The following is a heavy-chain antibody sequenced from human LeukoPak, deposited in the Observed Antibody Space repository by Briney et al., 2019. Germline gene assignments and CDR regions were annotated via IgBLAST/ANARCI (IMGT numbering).Heavy chain of an antibody. CDR3: AKGVYSGTYSDC. D-gene: IGHD1-26*01. CDR1: GFTFSSYA. CDR2: ISGSGGST. Sequence: PGRSLRLSCAVSGFTFSSYAMSWVRQASGKGLEWVSAISGSGGSTYYADSVKGRFTISRDNSKNTLYLQMNSLRAEDTAVYYCAKGVYSGTYSDCWGQGTLVTVSS. V-gene: IGHV3-23*01. J-gene: IGHJ4*02.